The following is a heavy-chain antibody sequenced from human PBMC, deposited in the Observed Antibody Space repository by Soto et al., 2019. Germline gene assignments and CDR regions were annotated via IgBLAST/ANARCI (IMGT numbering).Heavy chain of an antibody. J-gene: IGHJ5*02. V-gene: IGHV4-39*01. CDR3: ARRERAAGTDWWFDP. D-gene: IGHD6-13*01. CDR2: IYYSGST. Sequence: PSEILSLTSNGSGGSISSSCFHWSWISNPTGKGLEWIGSIYYSGSTYYSPSLKSRVTISVYTSKNQFSLKLCSVTAADTALYYCARRERAAGTDWWFDPWGQGTLVT. CDR1: GGSISSSCFH.